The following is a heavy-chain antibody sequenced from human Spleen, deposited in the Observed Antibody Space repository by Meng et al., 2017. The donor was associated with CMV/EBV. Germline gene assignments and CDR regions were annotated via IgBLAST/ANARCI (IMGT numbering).Heavy chain of an antibody. Sequence: SETLSLTCAVYGGSFSGYYWSWIRQPPGKGLEWIGEINHSGSTNYNPSLKSRVTMSVDTSKNQFSLKLSSVTAADTAVYYCARSSSVAARSLYHYYGMDVWGPGTTVTVSS. CDR3: ARSSSVAARSLYHYYGMDV. CDR1: GGSFSGYY. D-gene: IGHD6-6*01. CDR2: INHSGST. J-gene: IGHJ6*02. V-gene: IGHV4-34*01.